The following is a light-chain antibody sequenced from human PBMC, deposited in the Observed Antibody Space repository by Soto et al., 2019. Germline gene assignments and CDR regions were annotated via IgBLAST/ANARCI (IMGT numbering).Light chain of an antibody. Sequence: DIQMTQSPSTLSASAGDRVTITCRASQTIDMYLAWYQQKPGQAPSLLIYRASSLQSGVPSRFSGSGSGTEFTLTISSLQPDDFATYDCQQSITYPWTFGQGTKVDIK. CDR3: QQSITYPWT. V-gene: IGKV1-5*03. CDR2: RAS. J-gene: IGKJ1*01. CDR1: QTIDMY.